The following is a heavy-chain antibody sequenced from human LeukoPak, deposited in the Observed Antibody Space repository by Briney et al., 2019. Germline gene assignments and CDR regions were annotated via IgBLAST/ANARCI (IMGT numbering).Heavy chain of an antibody. CDR3: AKVGLAAAGIGSFDY. Sequence: GGSLRLSCAASGFTFSSYAMSWVRQAPGKGLEWVSAISGSGGSTYYADSVKGRFTISRDNSKNTLYLQMNSPRAEDTAVYYCAKVGLAAAGIGSFDYWGQGTLVTVSS. CDR2: ISGSGGST. CDR1: GFTFSSYA. V-gene: IGHV3-23*01. D-gene: IGHD6-13*01. J-gene: IGHJ4*02.